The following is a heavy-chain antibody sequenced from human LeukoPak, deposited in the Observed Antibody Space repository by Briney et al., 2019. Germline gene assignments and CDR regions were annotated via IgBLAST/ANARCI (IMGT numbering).Heavy chain of an antibody. CDR2: INHSGST. Sequence: PSETLSLTCAVYGGSFSGFHWNWIRQPPGKGLEWIGEINHSGSTNYNPSLKSRVTMSVDTSKNQFSMKLSSVTAADTAVYFCARPNLGSFYYMDVWGKGTTVTVSS. CDR3: ARPNLGSFYYMDV. J-gene: IGHJ6*03. CDR1: GGSFSGFH. V-gene: IGHV4-34*01.